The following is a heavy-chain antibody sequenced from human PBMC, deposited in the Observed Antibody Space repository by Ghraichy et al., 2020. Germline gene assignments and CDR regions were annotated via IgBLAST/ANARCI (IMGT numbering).Heavy chain of an antibody. CDR1: GFTFSSYW. CDR2: INSDGIST. CDR3: VRVQRWANENDY. V-gene: IGHV3-74*01. J-gene: IGHJ4*02. D-gene: IGHD5-24*01. Sequence: SCAASGFTFSSYWMYWVRQAPGKGLVWVSRINSDGISTNYADSVKGRFTISRDNAKSTLYLQMNSLSAEDTAVYYCVRVQRWANENDYWGQGALVTVSS.